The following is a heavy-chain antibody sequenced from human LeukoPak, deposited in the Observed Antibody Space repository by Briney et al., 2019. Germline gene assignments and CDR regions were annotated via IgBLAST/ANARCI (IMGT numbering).Heavy chain of an antibody. Sequence: ASVKVSCKASGYTFTGHYMHWVRQAPGQGLEWMGRINPNSGGTNYAQKFQGRVTMTRDTSISTAYMELSRLRSDDTAVYYCARDGYSNYQWVQSSYYYYYYMDVWGKGTTVTVSS. D-gene: IGHD4-11*01. CDR2: INPNSGGT. J-gene: IGHJ6*03. V-gene: IGHV1-2*06. CDR3: ARDGYSNYQWVQSSYYYYYYMDV. CDR1: GYTFTGHY.